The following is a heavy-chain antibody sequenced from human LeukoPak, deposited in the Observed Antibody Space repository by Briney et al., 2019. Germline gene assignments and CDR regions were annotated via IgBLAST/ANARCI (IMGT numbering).Heavy chain of an antibody. CDR3: ARDWRGSYFPDF. CDR2: INPNSGDT. V-gene: IGHV1-2*02. Sequence: ASVKVSCKASGYTLTDYYMHWVRQAPGQGLEWMGWINPNSGDTNYAQKFQGRVTMTRDTSISTAYMELSRPTSDDTAVYYCARDWRGSYFPDFWGQGTLVTVSS. J-gene: IGHJ4*02. CDR1: GYTLTDYY. D-gene: IGHD1-26*01.